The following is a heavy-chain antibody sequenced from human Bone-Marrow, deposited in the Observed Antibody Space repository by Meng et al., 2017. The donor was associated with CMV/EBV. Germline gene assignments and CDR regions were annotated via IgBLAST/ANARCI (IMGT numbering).Heavy chain of an antibody. J-gene: IGHJ6*02. V-gene: IGHV1-2*02. CDR3: ARGDDFWSGYYSYYYGMDV. Sequence: ASVKVSCKASGYTFSGYYMHWVRQASGQGLEWMGWINPNSGGTNYAQKFQGRVTMTRDTSISTAYMELSRLRSDDTAVYYCARGDDFWSGYYSYYYGMDVWGQGTTVTVSS. CDR1: GYTFSGYY. CDR2: INPNSGGT. D-gene: IGHD3-3*01.